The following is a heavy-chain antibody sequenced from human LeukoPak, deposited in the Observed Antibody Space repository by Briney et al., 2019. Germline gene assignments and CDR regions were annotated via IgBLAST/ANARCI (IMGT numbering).Heavy chain of an antibody. V-gene: IGHV3-64*01. D-gene: IGHD3-10*01. CDR3: ARANMVRGVGSFFDRNWFDP. J-gene: IGHJ5*02. Sequence: GGSLRLSCAASGFTFSSYAMHWVRQAPGKGLEYVSAISSNGGSTYYANSVKGRFTISRDNSKNTLYLQMGSLRAEDMAVYYCARANMVRGVGSFFDRNWFDPWGQGTLVTVSS. CDR2: ISSNGGST. CDR1: GFTFSSYA.